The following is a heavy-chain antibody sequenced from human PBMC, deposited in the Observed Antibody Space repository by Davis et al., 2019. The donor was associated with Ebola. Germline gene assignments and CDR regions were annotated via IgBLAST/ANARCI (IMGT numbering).Heavy chain of an antibody. D-gene: IGHD6-13*01. V-gene: IGHV3-21*01. CDR1: GFTFSSYS. CDR2: ISSSSSYI. J-gene: IGHJ4*02. Sequence: PGGSLRLSCAASGFTFSSYSMNWVRQAPGKGLEWVSSISSSSSYIYYADSVKGRFTISRDNSMDTLYLQMNSLRVDDTAVYYCAKDRSSSWSYYFDYWGQGTLVTVSS. CDR3: AKDRSSSWSYYFDY.